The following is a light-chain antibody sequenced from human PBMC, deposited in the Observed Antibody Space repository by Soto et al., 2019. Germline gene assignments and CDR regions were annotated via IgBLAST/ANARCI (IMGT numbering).Light chain of an antibody. CDR2: DAS. V-gene: IGKV3-15*01. J-gene: IGKJ1*01. Sequence: EIVMTQSPATLSVSPGERATLSCRASQSVGSNLAWYQQKPGQAPRLLIFDASTRATGIPARFSGSGSGTEFTLTISSLQSEDFAVYYCQQYNNWPPWTVGQGPKVEIK. CDR1: QSVGSN. CDR3: QQYNNWPPWT.